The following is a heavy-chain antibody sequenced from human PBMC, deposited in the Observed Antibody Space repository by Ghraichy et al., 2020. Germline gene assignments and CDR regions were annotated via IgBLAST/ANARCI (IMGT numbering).Heavy chain of an antibody. CDR1: GYTFTSYY. CDR2: INPSGGST. CDR3: AREGNDYGDYFGAFDI. V-gene: IGHV1-46*01. Sequence: ASVKVSCKASGYTFTSYYMHWVRQAPGQGLEWMGIINPSGGSTSYAQKFQGRVTMTRDTSTSTVYMELSSLRSEDTAVYYCAREGNDYGDYFGAFDIWGQGTMVTVSS. J-gene: IGHJ3*02. D-gene: IGHD4-17*01.